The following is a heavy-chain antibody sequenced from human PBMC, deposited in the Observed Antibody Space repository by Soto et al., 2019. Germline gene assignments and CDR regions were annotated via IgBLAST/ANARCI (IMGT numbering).Heavy chain of an antibody. V-gene: IGHV1-2*04. CDR3: ARDGGIAAAGTLDYGMDV. D-gene: IGHD6-13*01. J-gene: IGHJ6*02. CDR1: GYTFTGYY. Sequence: QVQLVQSGAEVKKPGASVKVSCKASGYTFTGYYMHWVRQAPGQGLEWMGWINPNSGGTNYAQKFQGWVTMTRDTSISTAYMELSRLRSDDTAVYYCARDGGIAAAGTLDYGMDVWGQGTTVTVSS. CDR2: INPNSGGT.